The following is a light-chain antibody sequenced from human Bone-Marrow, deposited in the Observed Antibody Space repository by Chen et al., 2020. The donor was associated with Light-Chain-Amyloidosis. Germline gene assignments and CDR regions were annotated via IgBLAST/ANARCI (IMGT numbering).Light chain of an antibody. CDR1: NSGSTS. CDR2: DDS. V-gene: IGLV3-21*02. CDR3: QVWDRSSDRPV. Sequence: SYVLTQPSSVSVAPGQTATIACGGNNSGSTSVHWYQQTPGQAPLLVVYDDSDRPSGIPERLSGSNSGNTATLTISRVEAGDEADYCCQVWDRSSDRPVVGGGTKLTVL. J-gene: IGLJ3*02.